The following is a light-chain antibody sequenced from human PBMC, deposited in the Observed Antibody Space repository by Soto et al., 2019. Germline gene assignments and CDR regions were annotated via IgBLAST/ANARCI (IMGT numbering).Light chain of an antibody. V-gene: IGKV3-15*01. Sequence: EIGMTQSPASLSVSPGDGATLSCWASQSVASTVAWYQQKPCQGPRLLIHGESTRVAGVPARFSGSGSGTDFTLTISSLQSEDFAVYYCQQYHNWPPQYTFGQGTKPQIK. J-gene: IGKJ2*01. CDR1: QSVAST. CDR3: QQYHNWPPQYT. CDR2: GES.